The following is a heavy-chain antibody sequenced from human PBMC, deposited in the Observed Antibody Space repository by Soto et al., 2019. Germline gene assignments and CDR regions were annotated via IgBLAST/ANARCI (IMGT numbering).Heavy chain of an antibody. CDR2: IYYSGST. V-gene: IGHV4-39*01. CDR1: GGSISSSSYY. D-gene: IGHD3-10*01. CDR3: ATWGGLLWFGELLADYYYYGMDV. Sequence: SETLSLTCTVSGGSISSSSYYWGWLRQPPGKGLEWIGSIYYSGSTYYNPSLKSRVTISVDTSKNQFSLKLSSVTAADTAVYYCATWGGLLWFGELLADYYYYGMDVWGQGTTVT. J-gene: IGHJ6*02.